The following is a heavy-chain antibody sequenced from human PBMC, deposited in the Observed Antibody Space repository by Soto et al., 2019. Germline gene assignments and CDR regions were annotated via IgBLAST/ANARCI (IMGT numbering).Heavy chain of an antibody. J-gene: IGHJ4*02. V-gene: IGHV1-8*01. CDR3: ARVRRSLKLVLAY. CDR1: GYTFTSYD. Sequence: ASVKVSCKGSGYTFTSYDLNWVRQATGQGLEWIGWINPNSGNTGYAQNFQGRVTMTRNTSVITAYMELSSLRSEHKGVYYCARVRRSLKLVLAYWGQRILVPVSS. CDR2: INPNSGNT. D-gene: IGHD6-6*01.